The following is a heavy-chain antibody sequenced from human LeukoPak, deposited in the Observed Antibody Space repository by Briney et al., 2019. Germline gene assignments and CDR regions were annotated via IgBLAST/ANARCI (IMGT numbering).Heavy chain of an antibody. J-gene: IGHJ4*02. CDR3: AKASSSSWYVLGN. D-gene: IGHD6-13*01. CDR1: GFTFSSYA. CDR2: ITGNGGGT. V-gene: IGHV3-23*01. Sequence: GGSLRLSCAGSGFTFSSYAMTWVRQAPGKGLEWVASITGNGGGTYYADSVKGRFTVSRDNSRKTFFVQMNSLRGEDTAVYYCAKASSSSWYVLGNWGQGTLVTVSS.